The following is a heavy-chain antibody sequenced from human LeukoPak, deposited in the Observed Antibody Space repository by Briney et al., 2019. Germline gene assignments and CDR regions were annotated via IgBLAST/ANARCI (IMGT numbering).Heavy chain of an antibody. CDR1: GFTFTSYG. V-gene: IGHV3-23*01. CDR2: ISGSGGST. D-gene: IGHD5-12*01. CDR3: AREWLRYFDY. J-gene: IGHJ4*02. Sequence: GGSLRLSCAASGFTFTSYGMSWVRQAPGKGLEWVSTISGSGGSTYYADSVKGRFTISRDNAKSSLYLQMNSLRAEDTAVYYCAREWLRYFDYWGQGTLVTVSS.